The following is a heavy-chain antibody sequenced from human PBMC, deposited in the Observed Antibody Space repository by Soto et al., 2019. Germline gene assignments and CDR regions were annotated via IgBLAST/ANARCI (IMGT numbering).Heavy chain of an antibody. V-gene: IGHV3-64*01. CDR3: ARAEEYYYGSGSSP. Sequence: GGSLRLSCAASGFTFSSYAMHWVRQAPGKGLEYVSTISSNGGSTYYANSVKGRFTISRDNSKNTLYLQMGSLRAEDMAVYYCARAEEYYYGSGSSPWGQGTLVTVSS. D-gene: IGHD3-10*01. CDR1: GFTFSSYA. J-gene: IGHJ5*02. CDR2: ISSNGGST.